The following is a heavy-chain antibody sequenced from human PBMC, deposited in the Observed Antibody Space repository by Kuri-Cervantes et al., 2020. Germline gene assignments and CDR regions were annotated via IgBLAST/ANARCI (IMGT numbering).Heavy chain of an antibody. J-gene: IGHJ6*03. D-gene: IGHD1-14*01. CDR2: ISAYNGNT. CDR3: ARDPEVYYLDV. V-gene: IGHV1-18*01. Sequence: ASVKVSCKASGYTFTSYGISWVRQAPGQGLEWMGWISAYNGNTNYAQKLQGRVTMTTDTSTSTAHMELRSLRSDDTAVYYCARDPEVYYLDVWGKGTTVTVSS. CDR1: GYTFTSYG.